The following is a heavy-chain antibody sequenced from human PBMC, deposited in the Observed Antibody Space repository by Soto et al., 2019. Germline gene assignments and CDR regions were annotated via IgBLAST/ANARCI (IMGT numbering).Heavy chain of an antibody. J-gene: IGHJ6*02. Sequence: ASVKVSCKASGYTFTSYGISWVRQAPGQGLEWMGWISAYNGNTNYAQKLQGRVTMTTDTSTSTAYMELRSLRSDDTAVYYCARALAARPGNYYVMDFWGQGTTVTGSS. CDR1: GYTFTSYG. CDR3: ARALAARPGNYYVMDF. CDR2: ISAYNGNT. V-gene: IGHV1-18*04. D-gene: IGHD6-6*01.